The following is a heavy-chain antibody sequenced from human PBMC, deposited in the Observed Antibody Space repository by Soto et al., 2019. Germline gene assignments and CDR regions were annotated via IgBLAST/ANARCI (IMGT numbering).Heavy chain of an antibody. CDR2: IYHSGTT. D-gene: IGHD2-21*02. CDR1: GGSISSDDW. Sequence: QVQLQESGPGLVKPSGTLSLTCAVSGGSISSDDWWTWVRQTPGKGLEWIGEIYHSGTTNYNPSLMSRVTIAVNKSKSQFSLRLDSVTSADTAGYYCARADCYGVCRGKWLDPWGQGLLVTVSS. J-gene: IGHJ5*02. V-gene: IGHV4-4*02. CDR3: ARADCYGVCRGKWLDP.